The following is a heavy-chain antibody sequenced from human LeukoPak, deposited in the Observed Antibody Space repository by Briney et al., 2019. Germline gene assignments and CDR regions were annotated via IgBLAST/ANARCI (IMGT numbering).Heavy chain of an antibody. J-gene: IGHJ6*02. V-gene: IGHV4-39*07. CDR1: GDSISSNNYL. CDR3: AKPGGSSSYGMDV. CDR2: IYSSGSP. D-gene: IGHD2-15*01. Sequence: PSETLSLTCTVSGDSISSNNYLWAWIRQPPGKGLEWIGNIYSSGSPYYNPSLQSRVTISLDTSKNQFSLNLSSVTAADTAVYYCAKPGGSSSYGMDVWGQGTTVTVSS.